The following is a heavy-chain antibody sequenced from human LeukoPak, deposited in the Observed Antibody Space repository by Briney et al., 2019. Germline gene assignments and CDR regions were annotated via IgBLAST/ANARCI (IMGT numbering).Heavy chain of an antibody. Sequence: GGSLRLSCTVSGFTVSSNSMSWVRQAPGKGLEWVSFIYSDNTHYSDSVKGRFTISRDNSKNTLYLQMDSLGAEDTAVYYCAKRPGTFDAFDVWGQGTMVTVSS. CDR3: AKRPGTFDAFDV. V-gene: IGHV3-53*01. CDR2: IYSDNT. J-gene: IGHJ3*01. D-gene: IGHD1-1*01. CDR1: GFTVSSNS.